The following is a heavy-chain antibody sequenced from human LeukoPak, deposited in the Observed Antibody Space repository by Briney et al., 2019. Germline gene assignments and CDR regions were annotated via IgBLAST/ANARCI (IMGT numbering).Heavy chain of an antibody. J-gene: IGHJ4*02. Sequence: ASVKVSCKASGYTFTGYYMHWVRQAPGQGLEWVGWINPNSGGTNYAQKLQGRVTMTRDTSISTAYMELSRLRSDDTAVYYCASRDGYSQWDYWGQGTLVTVSS. CDR1: GYTFTGYY. V-gene: IGHV1-2*02. CDR3: ASRDGYSQWDY. CDR2: INPNSGGT. D-gene: IGHD5-24*01.